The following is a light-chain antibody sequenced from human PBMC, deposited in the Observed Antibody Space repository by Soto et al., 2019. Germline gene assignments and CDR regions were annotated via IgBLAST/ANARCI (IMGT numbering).Light chain of an antibody. J-gene: IGKJ1*01. CDR2: AAS. Sequence: AIRMTQSPSSISAFTGDRVTITCRASQPISTYLAWYQQKPGTAPTLLICAASTLQSGVPSRFSGSGSGTDFTLTISCLQSEDFATYFCQQYYTYPLAFGQGTKVEIK. CDR1: QPISTY. CDR3: QQYYTYPLA. V-gene: IGKV1-8*01.